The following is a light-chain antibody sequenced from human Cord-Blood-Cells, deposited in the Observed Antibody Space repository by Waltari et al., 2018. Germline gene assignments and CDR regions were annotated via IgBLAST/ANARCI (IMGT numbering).Light chain of an antibody. V-gene: IGLV4-69*01. CDR1: SGHSSYA. Sequence: QLVLTQSPSASASLGASVKLTCTLSSGHSSYAIPWHPQQPEKGPRYLMKLNSDGSHSKGDGIPDRFSGSSSGAERYLTISSLQSEDEADYYCQTWGTGIQVFGGGTKLTVL. CDR2: LNSDGSH. J-gene: IGLJ2*01. CDR3: QTWGTGIQV.